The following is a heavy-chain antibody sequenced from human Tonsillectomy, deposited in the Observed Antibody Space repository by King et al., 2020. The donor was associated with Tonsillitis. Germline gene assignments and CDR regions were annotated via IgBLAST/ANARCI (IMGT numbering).Heavy chain of an antibody. D-gene: IGHD1-26*01. CDR1: GFPFTKFG. J-gene: IGHJ4*02. Sequence: MQLVQSGAEVKKPGASVKVSCKASGFPFTKFGFSWVRQAPGQGFEWMGWISADDGSTNYAQKFQGRVTMTTDTSTTTAYLELRSLTSDDTALYYCGRERNLVGATYYFDYWGQGTLVTVSP. V-gene: IGHV1-18*01. CDR2: ISADDGST. CDR3: GRERNLVGATYYFDY.